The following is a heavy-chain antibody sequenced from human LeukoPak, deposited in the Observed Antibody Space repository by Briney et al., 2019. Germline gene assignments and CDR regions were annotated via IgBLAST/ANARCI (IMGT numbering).Heavy chain of an antibody. J-gene: IGHJ4*02. CDR1: GFTFSRNG. CDR3: AKDGIYYYFDY. Sequence: GGSLRLSCAASGFTFSRNGMHWVRQAPGKGLEWVSFIHYDGSKKYYADSVKGRFTISRDNSENTLYLQMNSLRAEDAAVYYCAKDGIYYYFDYWGQGTLVTVPS. V-gene: IGHV3-30*02. CDR2: IHYDGSKK. D-gene: IGHD1-26*01.